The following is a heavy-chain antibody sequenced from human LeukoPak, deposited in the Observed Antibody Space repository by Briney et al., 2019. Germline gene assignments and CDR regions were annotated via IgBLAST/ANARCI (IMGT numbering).Heavy chain of an antibody. V-gene: IGHV1-2*02. CDR3: ARGPVYCSSTSCYRRYFDY. Sequence: ASVKVSCKASGYTFTGYYMHWVRQAPGQGLEWMGWINPNSGGTNYAQKFQGRVTMTRDTSISTAYMELSRLRSDDTAVYYCARGPVYCSSTSCYRRYFDYWGQGTLVTVSS. CDR2: INPNSGGT. D-gene: IGHD2-2*01. CDR1: GYTFTGYY. J-gene: IGHJ4*02.